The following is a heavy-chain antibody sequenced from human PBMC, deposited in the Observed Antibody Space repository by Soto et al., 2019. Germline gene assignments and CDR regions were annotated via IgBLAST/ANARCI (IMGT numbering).Heavy chain of an antibody. Sequence: EVQLVESGGGVVKPGGSLRLSCAASGFTFSSYGMNWVRQAPGKGLEWVSSISSGSSYIYYADSVKGRFTISRDNAKNSLYLQMNSLRAEDTAVYYCARELLRTFGWLLYLDYWGQGTLVTVSS. CDR2: ISSGSSYI. D-gene: IGHD3-9*01. CDR3: ARELLRTFGWLLYLDY. V-gene: IGHV3-21*01. CDR1: GFTFSSYG. J-gene: IGHJ4*02.